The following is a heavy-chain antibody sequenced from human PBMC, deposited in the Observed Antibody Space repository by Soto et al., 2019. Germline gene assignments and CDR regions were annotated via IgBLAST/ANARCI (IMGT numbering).Heavy chain of an antibody. D-gene: IGHD2-15*01. CDR3: ASPLQGATNYYGMDV. J-gene: IGHJ6*02. Sequence: ASVKVSCKASGYTCTSYDINWVRQATGQGLEWRGWMNPNSGNTGYAQKFQGRVTMTRNTPLSTAYMELSSLRSEDTAVYYCASPLQGATNYYGMDVWGQGTTVTV. CDR2: MNPNSGNT. V-gene: IGHV1-8*01. CDR1: GYTCTSYD.